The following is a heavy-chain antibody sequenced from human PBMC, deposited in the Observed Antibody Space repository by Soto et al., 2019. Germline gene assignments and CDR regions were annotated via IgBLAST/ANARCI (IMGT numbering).Heavy chain of an antibody. V-gene: IGHV1-18*01. CDR2: ISAYNGNT. J-gene: IGHJ4*02. CDR3: ARDTYHDFWSGYYTRIAAANY. D-gene: IGHD3-3*01. Sequence: GASVKVSCKASGYTFTSYGISWVRQAPGQGLEWMGWISAYNGNTNYAQKLQGRVTMTTDTSTSTAYMELRSLRSDDTAVYYCARDTYHDFWSGYYTRIAAANYWGQATLVTVSS. CDR1: GYTFTSYG.